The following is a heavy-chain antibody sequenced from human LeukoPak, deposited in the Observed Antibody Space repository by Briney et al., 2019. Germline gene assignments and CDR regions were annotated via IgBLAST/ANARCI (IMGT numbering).Heavy chain of an antibody. CDR1: GFTFSSYS. Sequence: PGGSLRLSCAASGFTFSSYSMNWVRQAPGKGLEWVSSISSSSSYIYYADSVKGRFTISRDNAKNSLYLQMNSLRAEDTAVYYCAREGSHLDAFDIWGQGTMVTVSS. CDR2: ISSSSSYI. J-gene: IGHJ3*02. V-gene: IGHV3-21*01. D-gene: IGHD3-10*01. CDR3: AREGSHLDAFDI.